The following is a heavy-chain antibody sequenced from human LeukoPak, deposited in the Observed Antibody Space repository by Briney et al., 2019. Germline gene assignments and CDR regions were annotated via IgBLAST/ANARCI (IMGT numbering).Heavy chain of an antibody. Sequence: ASVKVSCKASGYTFTSYGISWVRQAPGQGLEWLGWISAYNGNTNYAQKLQGRVTMTRDMSTATVYLDLSSLRFDDTAVYYCARGHGSGSTNWFDPWGQGTLVTVSS. CDR1: GYTFTSYG. J-gene: IGHJ5*02. CDR2: ISAYNGNT. CDR3: ARGHGSGSTNWFDP. V-gene: IGHV1-18*01. D-gene: IGHD3-10*01.